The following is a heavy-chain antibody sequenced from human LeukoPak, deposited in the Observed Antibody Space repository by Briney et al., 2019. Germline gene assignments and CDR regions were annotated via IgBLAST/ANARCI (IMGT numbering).Heavy chain of an antibody. CDR3: ARVADDILTGSVDAFDI. J-gene: IGHJ3*02. Sequence: SQTFSLTCAISGDSVSSNSAAWNWIRQSPSRGLEWLGGTYYRSKWYNDYALSVKSRITINPDTSKNQFSLQLNSVTPEDTAVYYCARVADDILTGSVDAFDIWGQGTMITVSS. CDR2: TYYRSKWYN. CDR1: GDSVSSNSAA. D-gene: IGHD3-9*01. V-gene: IGHV6-1*01.